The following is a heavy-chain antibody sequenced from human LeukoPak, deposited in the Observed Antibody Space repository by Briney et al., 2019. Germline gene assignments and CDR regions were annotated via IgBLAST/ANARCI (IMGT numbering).Heavy chain of an antibody. V-gene: IGHV4-34*01. CDR1: GGSFSGYY. Sequence: SETLSLTCAVYGGSFSGYYWSWIRQPPVKGLEWIGEINHSGSTNYNPSLKSRVTISVDTSKNQFSLKLSSVTAADTAVYYCARIVVVVPAAMGWGYYYYGMDVWGQGTTVTVSS. J-gene: IGHJ6*02. CDR3: ARIVVVVPAAMGWGYYYYGMDV. CDR2: INHSGST. D-gene: IGHD2-2*01.